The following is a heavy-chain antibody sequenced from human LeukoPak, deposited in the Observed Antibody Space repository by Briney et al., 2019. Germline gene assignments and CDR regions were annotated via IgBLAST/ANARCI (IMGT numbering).Heavy chain of an antibody. Sequence: GGSLRLSCAASGFTFSSYWMHWVRQAPGKGLEWVSRIKGDGSGTTYADSVKGRFTISRDNAKNTLNLQMNSLRAEDTAVYYCARDRGYAFDIWGQGTMVTVSS. J-gene: IGHJ3*02. CDR1: GFTFSSYW. CDR3: ARDRGYAFDI. V-gene: IGHV3-74*01. CDR2: IKGDGSGT. D-gene: IGHD3-10*01.